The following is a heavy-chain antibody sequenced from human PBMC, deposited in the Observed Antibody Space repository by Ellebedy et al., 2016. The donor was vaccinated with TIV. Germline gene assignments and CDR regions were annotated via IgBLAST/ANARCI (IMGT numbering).Heavy chain of an antibody. CDR1: GYSISSGYF. D-gene: IGHD4/OR15-4a*01. Sequence: SETLSLTXTVSGYSISSGYFWGWIRQPPGKGLEWIGSIYHSGNTYYNPSVKSRVTISVDTSKSQFSLKLSSVTAADTAVYYCASRRYDYGQNYFDFWGQGTLVTVST. CDR2: IYHSGNT. J-gene: IGHJ4*02. CDR3: ASRRYDYGQNYFDF. V-gene: IGHV4-38-2*02.